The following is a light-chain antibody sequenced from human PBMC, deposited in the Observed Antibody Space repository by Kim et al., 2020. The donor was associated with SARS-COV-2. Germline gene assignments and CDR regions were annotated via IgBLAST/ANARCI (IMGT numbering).Light chain of an antibody. CDR1: GRDVGGYNY. CDR3: SSYTSSSTYV. J-gene: IGLJ1*01. CDR2: DVS. Sequence: GRAITIACTGTGRDVGGYNYVSGYQQHPGKAPKRMIYDVSKRPSGVSNRFSGSKSGNTAALTISGLQAEDEADYYCSSYTSSSTYVFGTGTKVTVL. V-gene: IGLV2-14*04.